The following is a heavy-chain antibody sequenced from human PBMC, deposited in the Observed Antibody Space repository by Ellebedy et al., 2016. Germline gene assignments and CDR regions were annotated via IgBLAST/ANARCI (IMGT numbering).Heavy chain of an antibody. V-gene: IGHV1-69*10. D-gene: IGHD6-13*01. CDR3: ARESIAAAGTVDY. Sequence: SVKVSCKASGGTFSSYAISWVRQAPGQGLEWTGGFIPILGIANYAQKFQGRVTITADKSTSTAYMELSSLRSEDTAVYYCARESIAAAGTVDYWGQGTLVTVSS. CDR2: FIPILGIA. CDR1: GGTFSSYA. J-gene: IGHJ4*02.